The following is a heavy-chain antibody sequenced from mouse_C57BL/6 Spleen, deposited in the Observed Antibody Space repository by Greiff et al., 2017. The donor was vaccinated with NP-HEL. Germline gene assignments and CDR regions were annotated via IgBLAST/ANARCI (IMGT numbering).Heavy chain of an antibody. D-gene: IGHD1-1*02. CDR3: PREEVGFFDY. CDR2: ISSGGAYI. J-gene: IGHJ2*01. Sequence: EVKLMESGEGLVKPGGSLKLSCAASGFTFSSYAMSWVRQTPEKRLEWVAYISSGGAYIYYADTVKGRFTISRDNARNTLYLQMSSLKSEDTAMYYWPREEVGFFDYWGQGTTLTVSS. V-gene: IGHV5-9-1*02. CDR1: GFTFSSYA.